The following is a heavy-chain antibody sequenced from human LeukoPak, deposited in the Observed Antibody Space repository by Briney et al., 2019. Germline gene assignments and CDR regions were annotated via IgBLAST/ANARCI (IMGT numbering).Heavy chain of an antibody. CDR2: IYYSGST. V-gene: IGHV4-39*07. Sequence: SETLSLTCTVSGGSISSSSYYWGWIRQPPGKGLEWIGSIYYSGSTYYNPSLKSRVTISVDTSKNQFSLKLSSVTAADTAVYYCARVVAGTYYYGMDVWGQGTTVTVSS. CDR1: GGSISSSSYY. D-gene: IGHD6-19*01. J-gene: IGHJ6*02. CDR3: ARVVAGTYYYGMDV.